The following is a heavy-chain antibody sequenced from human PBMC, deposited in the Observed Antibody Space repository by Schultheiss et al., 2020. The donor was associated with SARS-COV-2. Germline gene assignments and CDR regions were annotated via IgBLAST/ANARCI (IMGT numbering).Heavy chain of an antibody. Sequence: SETLSLTCTVSGGSISSSSYYWGWIRQPPGKGLEWIGEINHSGSTNYNPSLKSRVTISVDTSKNQFSLKLSSVTAADTAVYYCARLSAAAFDPWGQGTLVTVSS. CDR1: GGSISSSSYY. V-gene: IGHV4-39*07. J-gene: IGHJ5*02. CDR3: ARLSAAAFDP. CDR2: INHSGST. D-gene: IGHD6-25*01.